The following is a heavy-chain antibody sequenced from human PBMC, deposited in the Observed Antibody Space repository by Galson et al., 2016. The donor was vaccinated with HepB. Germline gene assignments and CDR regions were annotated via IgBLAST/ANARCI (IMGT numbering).Heavy chain of an antibody. CDR3: ARVAKRANRLWFGELKGFDY. Sequence: SLRLSCAASGFTFSSYAMHWVRQAPGKGLEWVAVISDDGSRKNYADSVKGRFPISRDNSKNTLYLQMNSLRAEDPAVYYCARVAKRANRLWFGELKGFDYWGQGTLVTVSS. V-gene: IGHV3-30*04. J-gene: IGHJ4*02. D-gene: IGHD3-10*01. CDR2: ISDDGSRK. CDR1: GFTFSSYA.